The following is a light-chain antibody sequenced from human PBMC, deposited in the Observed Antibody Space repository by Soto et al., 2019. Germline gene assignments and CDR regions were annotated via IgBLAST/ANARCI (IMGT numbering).Light chain of an antibody. Sequence: QHKPGRGPTLLIYAASSLQSGVPSRFSGSGSGTDFTLTIGSLQPEDFATYYCQQTSSSPWTFGQGTKVDIK. CDR3: QQTSSSPWT. CDR2: AAS. J-gene: IGKJ1*01. V-gene: IGKV1-39*01.